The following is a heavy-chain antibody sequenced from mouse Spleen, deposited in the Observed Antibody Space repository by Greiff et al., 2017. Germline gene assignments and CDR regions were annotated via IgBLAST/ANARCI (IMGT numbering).Heavy chain of an antibody. Sequence: EVKLMESGGGLVQPGGSLKLSCATSGFTFSDYYMYWVRQTPEKRLEWVAYISNGGGSTYYPDTVKGRFTISRDNAKNTLYLQMSRLKSEDTAMYYCARQGNYYWYFDVWGAGTTVTVSS. D-gene: IGHD2-1*01. CDR2: ISNGGGST. CDR1: GFTFSDYY. V-gene: IGHV5-12*02. CDR3: ARQGNYYWYFDV. J-gene: IGHJ1*01.